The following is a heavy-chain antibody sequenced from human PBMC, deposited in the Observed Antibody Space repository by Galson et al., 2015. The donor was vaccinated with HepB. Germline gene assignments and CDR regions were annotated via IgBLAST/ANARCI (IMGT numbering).Heavy chain of an antibody. Sequence: SVKASCKASGGTFSSYAISWVRQAPGQGLEWMGGIIPIFGTANYAQKFQGRVTITADESTSTAYMELSSLRSEDTAVYYCARDRGYCSGGSCYSLVYWGQGTLVTVSS. J-gene: IGHJ4*02. CDR2: IIPIFGTA. V-gene: IGHV1-69*13. CDR3: ARDRGYCSGGSCYSLVY. CDR1: GGTFSSYA. D-gene: IGHD2-15*01.